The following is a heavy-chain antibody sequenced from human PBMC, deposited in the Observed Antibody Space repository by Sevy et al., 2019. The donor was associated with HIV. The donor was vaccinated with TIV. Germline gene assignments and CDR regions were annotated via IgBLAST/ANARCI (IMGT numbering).Heavy chain of an antibody. J-gene: IGHJ6*02. CDR2: ISSSGSNT. Sequence: GGSLRLSCAASGFDFISHAMSWVRQAPGKGLEWVSSISSSGSNTYYADSVKGRLTISRDNSKNTLYLQMNRLRADDTAVYYCAKDRGSDHYYAMDVWGQGTTVTVSS. V-gene: IGHV3-23*01. D-gene: IGHD3-10*01. CDR3: AKDRGSDHYYAMDV. CDR1: GFDFISHA.